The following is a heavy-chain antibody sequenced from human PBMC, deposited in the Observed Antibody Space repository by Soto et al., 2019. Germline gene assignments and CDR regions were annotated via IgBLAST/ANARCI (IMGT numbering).Heavy chain of an antibody. CDR1: GFTFGDYA. CDR3: TRDGSSGWFRWDYYYYGMDV. V-gene: IGHV3-49*03. J-gene: IGHJ6*02. D-gene: IGHD6-19*01. CDR2: IRSKAYGGTT. Sequence: GGSLRLSCTASGFTFGDYAMSWFRQAPGKGLEWVGFIRSKAYGGTTEYAASVKGRFTISRDDSKSIAYLQMNSLKTEDTAVYYCTRDGSSGWFRWDYYYYGMDVWGQGTTVTVSS.